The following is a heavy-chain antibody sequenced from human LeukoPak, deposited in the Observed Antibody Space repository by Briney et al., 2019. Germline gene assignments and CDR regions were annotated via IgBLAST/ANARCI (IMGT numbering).Heavy chain of an antibody. V-gene: IGHV4-34*01. CDR2: INHSGST. CDR3: ARGDIVVAPASWIYYYGMDV. D-gene: IGHD2-2*01. J-gene: IGHJ6*02. CDR1: GGSFSGYY. Sequence: SETLSLTCAVYGGSFSGYYWSWIRQPPGKGLEWIGEINHSGSTNYNPSLKSRVTISVDTSKNQFSLKLGSVTAADTAVYYCARGDIVVAPASWIYYYGMDVWGQGTTVTVSS.